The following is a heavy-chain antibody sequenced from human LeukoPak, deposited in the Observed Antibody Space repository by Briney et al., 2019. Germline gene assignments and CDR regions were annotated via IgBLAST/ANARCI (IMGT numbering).Heavy chain of an antibody. CDR2: IRGSGGTT. D-gene: IGHD7-27*01. V-gene: IGHV3-23*01. CDR3: AKGTNGGGGGSTSFDY. J-gene: IGHJ4*02. Sequence: GGSLRLSCVASGFTFSNYAMSWVRQAPGTGPEWVSAIRGSGGTTYYADSVKGRFTISRDNSKNTLFLQMNSLRPEDSAVYYCAKGTNGGGGGSTSFDYWGQGTLVTVSS. CDR1: GFTFSNYA.